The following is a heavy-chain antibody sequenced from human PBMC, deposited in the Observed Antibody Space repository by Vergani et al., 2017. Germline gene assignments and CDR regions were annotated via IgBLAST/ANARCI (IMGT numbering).Heavy chain of an antibody. CDR3: ARDGAPYYDILTGYYRGNYFDY. Sequence: QVQLVESGGGVVQPGRSLRLSCAASGFTFSSYGMHWVRQAPGKGLEWVAVISYDGSNKYYADSVKGRFTISRDNSKNTLYLQMNSLRAEDTAVYYCARDGAPYYDILTGYYRGNYFDYWGQGTLVTVSS. CDR2: ISYDGSNK. V-gene: IGHV3-30*03. D-gene: IGHD3-9*01. CDR1: GFTFSSYG. J-gene: IGHJ4*02.